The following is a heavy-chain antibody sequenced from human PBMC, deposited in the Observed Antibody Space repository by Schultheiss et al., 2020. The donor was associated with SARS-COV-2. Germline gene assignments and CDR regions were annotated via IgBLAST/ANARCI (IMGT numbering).Heavy chain of an antibody. J-gene: IGHJ4*02. Sequence: GGSLRLSCAASGFTFSSYGMHWVRQAPGKGLEWVAVISYDGSNKYYADSVKGRFTISRDNSKNTLYLQMNSLRAEDTAVYYCAREPGWGRITYFDYWGQGTLGTVSS. V-gene: IGHV3-30*19. CDR1: GFTFSSYG. CDR3: AREPGWGRITYFDY. D-gene: IGHD3-10*01. CDR2: ISYDGSNK.